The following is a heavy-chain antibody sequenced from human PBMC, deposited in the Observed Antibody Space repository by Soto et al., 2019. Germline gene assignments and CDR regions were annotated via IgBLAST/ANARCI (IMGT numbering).Heavy chain of an antibody. J-gene: IGHJ3*02. Sequence: SVSNAWMNWVRQAPGKGLEWVGRIKSKTDGGTTDYAAPVKVRFTIARDDSKNTLYLQMNSLTTEDTAVYYCTTKWGGDGGDFDIWGQGTIVTVSS. CDR2: IKSKTDGGTT. CDR3: TTKWGGDGGDFDI. V-gene: IGHV3-15*07. CDR1: SVSNAW. D-gene: IGHD2-21*01.